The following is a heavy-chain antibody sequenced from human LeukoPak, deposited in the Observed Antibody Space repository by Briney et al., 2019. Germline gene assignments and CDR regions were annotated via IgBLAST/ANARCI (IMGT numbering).Heavy chain of an antibody. CDR3: AREVWFGELARGYYMDV. CDR1: GYSISSGYY. V-gene: IGHV4-38-2*02. D-gene: IGHD3-10*01. CDR2: IYHSGST. Sequence: SETLSLTCTVSGYSISSGYYWSWIRQPPGKGLEWIGSIYHSGSTYYNPSLKSRVTISVDTSKNQFSLKLSSVTAADTAVYYCAREVWFGELARGYYMDVWGKGTTVTISS. J-gene: IGHJ6*03.